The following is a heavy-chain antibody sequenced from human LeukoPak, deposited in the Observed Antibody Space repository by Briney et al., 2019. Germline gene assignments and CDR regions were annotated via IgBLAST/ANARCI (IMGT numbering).Heavy chain of an antibody. CDR2: IYTSGST. J-gene: IGHJ3*02. CDR1: GGSISSYS. D-gene: IGHD3-3*01. Sequence: PSETLSLTCTVSGGSISSYSWSWIRQPAGKGLEWIGRIYTSGSTNYNPSLKRRVTMSVDTSKNQFSLKLSSVTAADTAVYYCARGYYDFWSGYFAYAFDIWGQGTMVTVSS. CDR3: ARGYYDFWSGYFAYAFDI. V-gene: IGHV4-4*07.